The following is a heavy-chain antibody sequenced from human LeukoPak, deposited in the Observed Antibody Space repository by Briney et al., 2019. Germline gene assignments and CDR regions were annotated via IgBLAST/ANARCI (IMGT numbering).Heavy chain of an antibody. D-gene: IGHD3-10*01. J-gene: IGHJ4*02. V-gene: IGHV3-30*01. CDR3: ARDSTYYYGSGSSGPHYFDY. Sequence: GGSLRLSCATSGFTFSSYAMHWVRQAPGKGLEWVAVISYDGGNTYYADSVKGRFTISRDNSKNTLYLQLNSLRAEDTAVYYCARDSTYYYGSGSSGPHYFDYWGQGTLVTVSS. CDR1: GFTFSSYA. CDR2: ISYDGGNT.